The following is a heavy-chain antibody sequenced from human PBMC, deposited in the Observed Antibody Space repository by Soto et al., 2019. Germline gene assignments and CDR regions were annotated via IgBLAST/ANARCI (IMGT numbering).Heavy chain of an antibody. J-gene: IGHJ5*02. CDR2: ISTSSSYT. Sequence: KPGGSLRLSCAASGFTFSDFYMSWIRQAPGKGLECIAYISTSSSYTNYADSVKGRFTISRDNAKNSVYLQMNSLRAEDTAVYYCASRGGRANWFDPWGQGTLVTVSS. V-gene: IGHV3-11*06. CDR1: GFTFSDFY. CDR3: ASRGGRANWFDP. D-gene: IGHD1-26*01.